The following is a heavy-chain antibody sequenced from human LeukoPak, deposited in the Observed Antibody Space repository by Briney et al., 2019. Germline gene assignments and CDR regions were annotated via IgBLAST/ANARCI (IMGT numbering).Heavy chain of an antibody. CDR2: IYPGDSDT. V-gene: IGHV5-51*01. D-gene: IGHD5-24*01. Sequence: GESLKISCKGSGYNFTSYWIGWVRQMPGKGLEWMGIIYPGDSDTRYSPSFQGQVTISADKSISTAYLQWSSLKASDTAMYYCARLWTMRDGYNQFDYWGQGTLVTVSS. CDR1: GYNFTSYW. CDR3: ARLWTMRDGYNQFDY. J-gene: IGHJ4*02.